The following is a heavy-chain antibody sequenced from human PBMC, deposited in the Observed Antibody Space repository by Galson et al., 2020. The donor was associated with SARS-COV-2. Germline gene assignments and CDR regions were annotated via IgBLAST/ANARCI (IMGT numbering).Heavy chain of an antibody. V-gene: IGHV3-21*01. D-gene: IGHD4-4*01. Sequence: GESLKISCAGSGFSFSTYSMNWVRQAPGKGLEWVSSISSSSTYRYYGDSVQGRFTISRDDARNSLYLQMNSLRAEDTAVYYCATKRPPAGQSLDAFDVWGQGTMVAVSS. CDR2: ISSSSTYR. CDR1: GFSFSTYS. J-gene: IGHJ3*01. CDR3: ATKRPPAGQSLDAFDV.